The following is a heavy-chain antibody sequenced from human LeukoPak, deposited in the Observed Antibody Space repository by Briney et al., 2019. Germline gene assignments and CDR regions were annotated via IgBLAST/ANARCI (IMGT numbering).Heavy chain of an antibody. CDR2: ISSSSSYI. CDR1: GFTFSSYS. J-gene: IGHJ3*02. D-gene: IGHD2-8*01. Sequence: GGSLRLSCAASGFTFSSYSMNWVRQAPGKGLEWVSSISSSSSYIYYADSVKGRFTISRDNAKNSLYLQMNSLRAEDTAVYYCARGEVYAHDAFDIWGQGTMVTVSS. V-gene: IGHV3-21*06. CDR3: ARGEVYAHDAFDI.